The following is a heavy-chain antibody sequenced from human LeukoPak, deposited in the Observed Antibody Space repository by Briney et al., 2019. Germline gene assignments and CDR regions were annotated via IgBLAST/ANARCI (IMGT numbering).Heavy chain of an antibody. Sequence: PSEILSLTCTVSGGSISSYYWSWIRQPPGKGLEWIGYIYYSGSTNYNPSLKSRVTISVDTSKNQFSLKLSSVTAADTAVYYCAREGAGTTFDYWGQGTLVTVSS. CDR3: AREGAGTTFDY. CDR1: GGSISSYY. J-gene: IGHJ4*02. D-gene: IGHD6-19*01. CDR2: IYYSGST. V-gene: IGHV4-59*01.